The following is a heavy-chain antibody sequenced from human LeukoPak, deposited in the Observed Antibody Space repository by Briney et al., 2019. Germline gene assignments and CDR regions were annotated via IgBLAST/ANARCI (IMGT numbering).Heavy chain of an antibody. CDR1: GGSISSGSYY. CDR2: IYSSVST. V-gene: IGHV4-61*02. Sequence: SETLSLTCTVSGGSISSGSYYWSWIRQPAGKGLEWIGRIYSSVSTNYNPSLKSRVTISVDTSKNQFSLKLSSVTAADTAVYYCARESSSLVWGQGTLVTISS. J-gene: IGHJ4*02. D-gene: IGHD6-6*01. CDR3: ARESSSLV.